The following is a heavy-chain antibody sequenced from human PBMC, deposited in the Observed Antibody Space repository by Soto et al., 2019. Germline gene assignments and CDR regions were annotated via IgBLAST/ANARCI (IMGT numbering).Heavy chain of an antibody. CDR2: RYYSEST. CDR3: ARTKCSGGSCYSWSLYY. J-gene: IGHJ4*02. Sequence: PSETLSLTCTVSGGSITTGGYYWSWIRQLPGKGLEWIGHRYYSESTYYNPSLKSRVSISLDTSKNQFSLKLSFVTAADTAMYYCARTKCSGGSCYSWSLYYWGQGTPGTSPQ. CDR1: GGSITTGGYY. V-gene: IGHV4-31*03. D-gene: IGHD2-15*01.